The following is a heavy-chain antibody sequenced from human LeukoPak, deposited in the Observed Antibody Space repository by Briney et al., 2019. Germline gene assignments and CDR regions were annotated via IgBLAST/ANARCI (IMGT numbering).Heavy chain of an antibody. D-gene: IGHD4-17*01. CDR2: IYYSGST. Sequence: SETLSLTCTVSGGSISSYYWSWIRQPPGKGLEWIGYIYYSGSTNYNPSLKSRVTISVDTSKNQFSLKLSSVTAADTAVYYCARRPTGIDYWGQGTLVTVSS. J-gene: IGHJ4*02. V-gene: IGHV4-59*12. CDR3: ARRPTGIDY. CDR1: GGSISSYY.